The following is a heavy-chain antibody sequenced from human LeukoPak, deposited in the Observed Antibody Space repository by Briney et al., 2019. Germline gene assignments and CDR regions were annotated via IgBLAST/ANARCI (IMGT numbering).Heavy chain of an antibody. CDR1: GYTFTSYD. J-gene: IGHJ4*02. CDR2: ISAYNGNT. CDR3: ARVPFYYYDSSGYSGY. D-gene: IGHD3-22*01. V-gene: IGHV1-18*01. Sequence: VASVKVSCKASGYTFTSYDINWVRQAPGQGLEWMGWISAYNGNTNYAQKLQGRVTMTTDTSTSTAYMELRSLRSDDTAVYYCARVPFYYYDSSGYSGYWGQGTLVTVSS.